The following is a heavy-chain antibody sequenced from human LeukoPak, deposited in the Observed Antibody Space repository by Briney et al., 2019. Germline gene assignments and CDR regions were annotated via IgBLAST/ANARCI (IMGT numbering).Heavy chain of an antibody. CDR2: IYSGGRT. CDR3: ARDYYDSSGYYWGAFDI. J-gene: IGHJ3*02. Sequence: PGGSLRLSCAASGFTVSSNYMSWVRQAPGKGLEWVSVIYSGGRTYYADSVKGRFTISRDNSKNTLYLQMNSLRAEDTAVYYCARDYYDSSGYYWGAFDIWGQGTMVTVSS. CDR1: GFTVSSNY. D-gene: IGHD3-22*01. V-gene: IGHV3-53*01.